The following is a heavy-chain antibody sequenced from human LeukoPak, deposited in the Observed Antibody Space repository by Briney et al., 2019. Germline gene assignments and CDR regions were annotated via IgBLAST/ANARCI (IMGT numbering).Heavy chain of an antibody. V-gene: IGHV3-21*01. Sequence: PGGSLRLSCAASGFTFSSYSMNWVRQAPGKGLEWVSSISSSGSYIYYADSVKGRFTISRDNSKNTLYLQMNSLRVEDTAVYYCARILSKVYFDSWGQGALVTVTS. CDR3: ARILSKVYFDS. CDR1: GFTFSSYS. D-gene: IGHD2-15*01. J-gene: IGHJ4*02. CDR2: ISSSGSYI.